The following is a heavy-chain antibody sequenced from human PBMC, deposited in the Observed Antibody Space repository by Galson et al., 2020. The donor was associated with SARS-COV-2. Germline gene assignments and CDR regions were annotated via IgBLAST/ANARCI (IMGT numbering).Heavy chain of an antibody. CDR2: IHTTGST. CDR1: GGSISSGSYY. Sequence: TLSLTCTVSGGSISSGSYYWSWIRQPAGKGLEWIGRIHTTGSTNYNPSLKGRVTISVDTSRNQFSLSLSSVTAADTAVYYCARSNDSSGNAFDIWGQGTMVTVSS. J-gene: IGHJ3*02. CDR3: ARSNDSSGNAFDI. D-gene: IGHD3-22*01. V-gene: IGHV4-61*02.